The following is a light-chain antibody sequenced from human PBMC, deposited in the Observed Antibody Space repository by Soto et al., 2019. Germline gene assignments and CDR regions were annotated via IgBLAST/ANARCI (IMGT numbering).Light chain of an antibody. CDR2: EVN. CDR3: SSYTGDNTWM. Sequence: QSALTQPASVSGSPGQPITISCRGTRSDIGAYKYVSWYQQHPGKVPKLMIYEVNNRPSGVSDRFSGSKSGNTASLTISGLQAEDEADYYCSSYTGDNTWMFGGGTKLTVL. J-gene: IGLJ3*02. V-gene: IGLV2-14*01. CDR1: RSDIGAYKY.